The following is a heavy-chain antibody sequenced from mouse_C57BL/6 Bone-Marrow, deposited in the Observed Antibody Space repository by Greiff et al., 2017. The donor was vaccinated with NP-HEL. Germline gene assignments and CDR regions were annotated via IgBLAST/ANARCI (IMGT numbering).Heavy chain of an antibody. CDR2: ISSGSSTI. CDR3: ARTRLDY. J-gene: IGHJ2*01. V-gene: IGHV5-17*01. CDR1: GFTFSDYG. Sequence: EVKLVESGGGLVKPGGSLKLSCAASGFTFSDYGMHWVRQAPEEGLEWVAYISSGSSTIYYADTVKGRFTISRDNAKNTLFLQMTSLRSEDTAMYYCARTRLDYWGQGTTLTVSS.